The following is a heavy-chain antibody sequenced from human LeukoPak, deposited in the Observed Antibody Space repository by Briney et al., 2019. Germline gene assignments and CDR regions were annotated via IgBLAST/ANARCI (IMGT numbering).Heavy chain of an antibody. D-gene: IGHD5-12*01. CDR3: ARLGQSGYDYYSFDY. V-gene: IGHV4-4*02. CDR1: GGSISSSNW. Sequence: PSETLSLTCAVSGGSISSSNWWSWVRQPPGKGLEWIGEIYHSGSTNYNPSLKSRVTISVDKSKNQFSLKLSSVTAADTAVYYCARLGQSGYDYYSFDYWGQGTLVTVSS. J-gene: IGHJ4*02. CDR2: IYHSGST.